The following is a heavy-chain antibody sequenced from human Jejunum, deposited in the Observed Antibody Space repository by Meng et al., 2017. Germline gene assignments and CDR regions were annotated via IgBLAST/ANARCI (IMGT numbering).Heavy chain of an antibody. D-gene: IGHD3-3*01. Sequence: GESLKISCIVSGFTIGDYAMNWARQAPGKGLEWVGFIRSKGYGGETQYAASVKERFTISRDESKSIAYLQMDSLKSEDTGVYYCARAPDLRSDSAHYYFDFWGQGALVTVSS. J-gene: IGHJ4*02. CDR1: GFTIGDYA. V-gene: IGHV3-49*04. CDR2: IRSKGYGGET. CDR3: ARAPDLRSDSAHYYFDF.